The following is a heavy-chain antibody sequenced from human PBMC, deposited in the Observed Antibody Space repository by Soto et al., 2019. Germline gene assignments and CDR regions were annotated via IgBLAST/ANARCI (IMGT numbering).Heavy chain of an antibody. CDR2: IYTGGSA. D-gene: IGHD2-21*02. CDR3: ARDGGDWASGFGS. V-gene: IGHV3-53*02. CDR1: GFSISNNY. J-gene: IGHJ4*02. Sequence: EVQLVETGGALIQPGGSLRLSCAVSGFSISNNYMFWVRQAPGKGLDWVSVIYTGGSAYYADSVKGRFTISRDSSKNMLYLQMNSLRVEDTAVYYCARDGGDWASGFGSWGQGTLVTVSS.